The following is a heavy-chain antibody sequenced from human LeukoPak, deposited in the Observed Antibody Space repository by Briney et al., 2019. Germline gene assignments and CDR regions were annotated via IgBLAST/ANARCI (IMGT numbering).Heavy chain of an antibody. D-gene: IGHD3-22*01. CDR3: ARVQTYYYDSSDYAFDI. Sequence: PSETLSLTCTVSGGSISSYYWSWIRQPPGKGLEWIGYIYYSGSTNYNPSLKSRVTISVDTSKNQFSLKLSSVTAADTAVYYCARVQTYYYDSSDYAFDIWGQGTMVTVSS. J-gene: IGHJ3*02. CDR1: GGSISSYY. CDR2: IYYSGST. V-gene: IGHV4-59*01.